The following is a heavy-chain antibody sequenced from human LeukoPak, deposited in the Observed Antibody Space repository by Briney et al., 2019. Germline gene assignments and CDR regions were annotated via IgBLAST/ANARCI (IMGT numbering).Heavy chain of an antibody. CDR1: GYTLTELS. D-gene: IGHD3-16*01. Sequence: ASVKVSCKVSGYTLTELSMHWVRQAPGKGLEWMGGFDPEDGETIYAQKFQGRVTMTEDTSTDTAYMELSSLRSEDTAAYYCATDRWANGAFDIWGQGTMVTVSS. V-gene: IGHV1-24*01. CDR2: FDPEDGET. CDR3: ATDRWANGAFDI. J-gene: IGHJ3*02.